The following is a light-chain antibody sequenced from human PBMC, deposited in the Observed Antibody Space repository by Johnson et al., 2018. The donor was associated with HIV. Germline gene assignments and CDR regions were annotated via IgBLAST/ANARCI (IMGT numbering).Light chain of an antibody. J-gene: IGLJ1*01. CDR2: DNN. Sequence: QAVLTQPPSMSAAPGQKVTISCSGSSSNIGNNYVSWYQQLPGTAPKLLIYDNNKRPSGIPDRFSGSKSGTSATLGITGLQTGDAADYYCGTWDSSLSARYGFGTGTKVTVL. V-gene: IGLV1-51*01. CDR3: GTWDSSLSARYG. CDR1: SSNIGNNY.